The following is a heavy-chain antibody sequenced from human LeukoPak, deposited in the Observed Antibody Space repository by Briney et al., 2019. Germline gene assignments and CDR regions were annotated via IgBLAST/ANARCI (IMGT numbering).Heavy chain of an antibody. D-gene: IGHD2-8*01. V-gene: IGHV3-53*01. J-gene: IGHJ4*02. CDR2: IYGGGST. CDR1: GFTVSTNY. Sequence: GGSLRLSCAASGFTVSTNYMTWVRQAPGKGLEWVSVIYGGGSTFYADSVKGRFAISRDNSKNTLYLQMNSLRAEDTAVYYCARAPGPSRTSGAPGDWGQGTLLTVSS. CDR3: ARAPGPSRTSGAPGD.